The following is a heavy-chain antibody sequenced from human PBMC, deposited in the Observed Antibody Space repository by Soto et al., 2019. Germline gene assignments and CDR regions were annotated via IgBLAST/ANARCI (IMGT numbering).Heavy chain of an antibody. CDR3: AKSHRGTYKSDFDY. Sequence: PGGSLRLSCAASGFTFSSYAMSWVRQAPGKGLEWVSTISGSGGSTYSAASVKGRFTISRDSSKTTVYLQMTSLTPEDTAVYYCAKSHRGTYKSDFDYWGQGTLVTVSS. J-gene: IGHJ4*02. D-gene: IGHD3-16*01. V-gene: IGHV3-23*01. CDR1: GFTFSSYA. CDR2: ISGSGGST.